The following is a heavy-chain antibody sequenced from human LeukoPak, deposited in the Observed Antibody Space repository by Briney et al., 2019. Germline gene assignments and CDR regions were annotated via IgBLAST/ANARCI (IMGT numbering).Heavy chain of an antibody. D-gene: IGHD2-15*01. J-gene: IGHJ3*02. CDR3: ARVGCTGGSCYRSRGAFDI. Sequence: SETLSLTCTVSGGSINNSSYYWGWVRQPPGKGLEWIGSIYYTGSTTYNPSPKSRVTISVDTSKNQFSLKLNSVTAADTAVYYCARVGCTGGSCYRSRGAFDIWGQGTMVTVSS. CDR2: IYYTGST. CDR1: GGSINNSSYY. V-gene: IGHV4-39*07.